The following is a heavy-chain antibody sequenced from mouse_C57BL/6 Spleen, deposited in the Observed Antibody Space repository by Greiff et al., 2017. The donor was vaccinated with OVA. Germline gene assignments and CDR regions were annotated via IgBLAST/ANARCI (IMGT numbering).Heavy chain of an antibody. Sequence: VQLQQSGAELVRPGTSVKVSCKASGYAFTNYLIEWVKQRPGQGLEWIGVINPGSGGTNYNEKFKGKATLTADKSSSTAYMQLSSLTSEDSAVYFCARGQPFDYWGQGTTLTVSS. J-gene: IGHJ2*01. CDR2: INPGSGGT. V-gene: IGHV1-54*01. CDR1: GYAFTNYL. CDR3: ARGQPFDY. D-gene: IGHD3-3*01.